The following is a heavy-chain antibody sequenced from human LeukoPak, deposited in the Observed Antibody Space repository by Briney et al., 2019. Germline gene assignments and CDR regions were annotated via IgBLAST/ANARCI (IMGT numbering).Heavy chain of an antibody. J-gene: IGHJ6*02. Sequence: PSETLSLTWTVSGGSISSYYWSWIRQPPGKGLEWIGYIYYSGSTNYNPSLKSRVTMSVDTSKNQFSLKLSSVTAADTAVYYCAGEVGIAAAERETYYYGMDVWGQGTTVTVSS. CDR3: AGEVGIAAAERETYYYGMDV. D-gene: IGHD6-13*01. CDR1: GGSISSYY. V-gene: IGHV4-59*12. CDR2: IYYSGST.